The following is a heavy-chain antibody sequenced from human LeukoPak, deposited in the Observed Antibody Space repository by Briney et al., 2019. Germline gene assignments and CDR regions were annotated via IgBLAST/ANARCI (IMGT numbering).Heavy chain of an antibody. V-gene: IGHV1-2*02. CDR2: INPNSGGT. D-gene: IGHD3-10*01. CDR3: ARGGLLWFGELPFYFDY. Sequence: ASVTLSCKASGYTFTVYFMHWVRQAPGQGLEWMGWINPNSGGTNYAQKFQGRVTMTRDTSISTAYMELSRLRSDDTAVYYCARGGLLWFGELPFYFDYWGRGTVVSLSS. J-gene: IGHJ4*02. CDR1: GYTFTVYF.